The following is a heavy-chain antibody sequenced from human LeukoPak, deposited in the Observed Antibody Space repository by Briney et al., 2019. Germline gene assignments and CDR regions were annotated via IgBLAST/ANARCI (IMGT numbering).Heavy chain of an antibody. J-gene: IGHJ4*02. V-gene: IGHV3-7*01. CDR3: ARDIGAPTDY. CDR2: IKQDGSEK. D-gene: IGHD1-26*01. CDR1: GFTLSGYW. Sequence: PGGFLRLSCAASGFTLSGYWMSWVRQTPEKGLEWLANIKQDGSEKYYVDSVRGRFTISRDNAGNSLFLEMNSLRVEDTGVYYCARDIGAPTDYWGQGTLVTVSS.